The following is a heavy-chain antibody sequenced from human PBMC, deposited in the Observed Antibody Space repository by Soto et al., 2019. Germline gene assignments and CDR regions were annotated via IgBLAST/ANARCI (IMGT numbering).Heavy chain of an antibody. Sequence: EVQLVESGGGLVQPGGSLRLSCAASGFTSRDYWMTWVRQAPGKGLECVANIKTDGSEKYYVDPVKGRFTISRDNAKNSLYLQMNSLRAEDTAVYYCASSMGRGGNDYWGQGTLVTVSS. CDR1: GFTSRDYW. D-gene: IGHD3-10*01. CDR3: ASSMGRGGNDY. J-gene: IGHJ4*02. V-gene: IGHV3-7*05. CDR2: IKTDGSEK.